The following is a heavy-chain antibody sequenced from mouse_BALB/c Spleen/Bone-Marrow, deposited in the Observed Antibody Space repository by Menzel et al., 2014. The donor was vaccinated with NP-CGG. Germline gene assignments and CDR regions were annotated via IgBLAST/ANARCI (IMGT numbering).Heavy chain of an antibody. CDR1: GFNIKDTY. J-gene: IGHJ3*01. V-gene: IGHV14-3*02. CDR2: IDPANGNT. Sequence: VQLKHSGAELVKPGASVKLSCTASGFNIKDTYMHWVKQRPEQGLEWIGRIDPANGNTKYDPKFQGKATITADTSSNTAYLKLSSLTSEDTAVYYCARWEQGRDWFDYWGQGTLVTVSA. D-gene: IGHD4-1*01. CDR3: ARWEQGRDWFDY.